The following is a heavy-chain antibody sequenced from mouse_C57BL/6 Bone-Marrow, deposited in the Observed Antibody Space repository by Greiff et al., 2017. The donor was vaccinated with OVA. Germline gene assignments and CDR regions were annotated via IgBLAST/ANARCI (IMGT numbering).Heavy chain of an antibody. CDR2: IDPSDSYT. Sequence: QVQLQQPGAELVKPGASVKLSCKASGYTFTSYWMQWVKQRPGQGLEWIGEIDPSDSYTNYNQKFKGKATLTVDTSSNTAYMQLSSLTSEDSAVYYCARAPSHYDYDGWFAYWGQGTLVTVSA. V-gene: IGHV1-50*01. D-gene: IGHD2-4*01. CDR3: ARAPSHYDYDGWFAY. CDR1: GYTFTSYW. J-gene: IGHJ3*01.